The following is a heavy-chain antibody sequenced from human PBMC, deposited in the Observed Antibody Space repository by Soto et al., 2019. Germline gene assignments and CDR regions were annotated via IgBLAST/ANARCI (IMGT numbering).Heavy chain of an antibody. CDR3: AQCPSPFGGCERVDY. V-gene: IGHV3-23*01. J-gene: IGHJ4*02. Sequence: EVQLLDSGGGWVQPGGSLRLSCAASGFKFSDNAMSWVRQAPGKGLEWVSAISANGDTTYYVESVKGRFTISRDNSNSTLHLQMNSLRADDTALYYCAQCPSPFGGCERVDYWGQGTLVTVSS. CDR1: GFKFSDNA. D-gene: IGHD1-26*01. CDR2: ISANGDTT.